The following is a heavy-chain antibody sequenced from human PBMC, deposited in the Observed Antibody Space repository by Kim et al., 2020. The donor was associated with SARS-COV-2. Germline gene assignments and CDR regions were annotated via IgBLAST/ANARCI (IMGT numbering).Heavy chain of an antibody. V-gene: IGHV4-31*03. J-gene: IGHJ5*02. D-gene: IGHD3-10*01. Sequence: SETLSLTCSVSGVSMSSGGHYWSWIRQLPGKGLEWIGYIYHNTRTDYNPSLKSRVTISVDTSQNQFSLKLKSVTAADTAVYYCTRGAELLWFEDWGQGTLVTVSP. CDR3: TRGAELLWFED. CDR1: GVSMSSGGHY. CDR2: IYHNTRT.